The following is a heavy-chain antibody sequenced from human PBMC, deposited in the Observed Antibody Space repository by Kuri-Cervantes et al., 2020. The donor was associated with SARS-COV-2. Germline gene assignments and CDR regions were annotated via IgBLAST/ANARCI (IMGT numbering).Heavy chain of an antibody. CDR1: GGSISSSSYY. CDR3: ARTYGSGTPPSY. Sequence: ESLKISCTVSGGSISSSSYYWGWIRQPPGKGLEWIGRIYYSGSTYYNPSLKSRVTISVDTSKNQFSLKLSSVTAADTAVYYWARTYGSGTPPSYWGQGTRVTVSS. D-gene: IGHD3-10*01. CDR2: IYYSGST. J-gene: IGHJ4*02. V-gene: IGHV4-39*01.